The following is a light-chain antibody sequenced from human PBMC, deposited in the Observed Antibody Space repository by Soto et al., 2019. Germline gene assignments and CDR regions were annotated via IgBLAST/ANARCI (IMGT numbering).Light chain of an antibody. CDR1: HSVSSSY. V-gene: IGKV3-20*01. CDR3: QQYGSSPDT. Sequence: IVLTQSPATLSLSTGERATLSCRASHSVSSSYLAWYQQKPGQAPRLLIYGASSRATGIPDRFSGSGSGTDFTLTISRLEPEDFAVYYCQQYGSSPDTFGQGTLLEI. CDR2: GAS. J-gene: IGKJ5*01.